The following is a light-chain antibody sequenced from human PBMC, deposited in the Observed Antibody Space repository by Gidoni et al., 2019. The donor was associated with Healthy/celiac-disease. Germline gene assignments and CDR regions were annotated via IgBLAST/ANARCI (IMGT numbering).Light chain of an antibody. J-gene: IGKJ1*01. CDR2: GAS. Sequence: EIVFTQSPGTLSLSPGERATLSCRASQRVSSSYLAWYQQKPGQAPRLLIYGASSRATGIPDRFSGSGSGTDFTLTISRLEPEDFAVYYCQQYGSSGWTFGQGTKVEIK. V-gene: IGKV3-20*01. CDR1: QRVSSSY. CDR3: QQYGSSGWT.